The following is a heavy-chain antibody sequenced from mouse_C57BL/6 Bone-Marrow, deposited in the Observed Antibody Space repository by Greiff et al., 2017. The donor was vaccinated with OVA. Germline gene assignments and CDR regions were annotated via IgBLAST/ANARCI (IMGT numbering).Heavy chain of an antibody. V-gene: IGHV5-9-1*02. CDR3: TRGLYYGSSYDYAMDY. Sequence: EVKLMESGEGLVKPGGSLKLSCAASGFTFSSYAMSWVRQTPEKRLEWVAYISSGGDYIYYAETVKGRVTITRDNARNTLYLQMSSLKSDDTAMYYCTRGLYYGSSYDYAMDYWGQGTSVTVSS. CDR1: GFTFSSYA. D-gene: IGHD1-1*01. CDR2: ISSGGDYI. J-gene: IGHJ4*01.